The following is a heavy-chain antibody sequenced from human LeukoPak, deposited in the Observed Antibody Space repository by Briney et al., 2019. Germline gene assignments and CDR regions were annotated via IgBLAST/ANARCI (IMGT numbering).Heavy chain of an antibody. D-gene: IGHD3-10*01. CDR2: INHSGST. J-gene: IGHJ3*02. V-gene: IGHV4-34*01. CDR1: GGSFSGYY. CDR3: ARLRRAYYGSGSYFDI. Sequence: SETLSLTCAVYGGSFSGYYWSWIRQPPGKGLEWIGEINHSGSTNYNPSLKSRVTISVDTSKNQFSLKLSSVTAADTAAYYCARLRRAYYGSGSYFDIWGQGTMVTVSS.